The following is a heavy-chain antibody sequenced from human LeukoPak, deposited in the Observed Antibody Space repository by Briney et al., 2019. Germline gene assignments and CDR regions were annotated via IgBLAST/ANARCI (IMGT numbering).Heavy chain of an antibody. CDR3: AKDAPAYYYDSSGYQGLFDY. Sequence: GRSLRLSCAASGFTFSSYAMSWVRQAPGKGLEWVSAISGSGGSTYYADSVKGRFTISRDNSKNTLYLQMNSLRAEDTAVYYCAKDAPAYYYDSSGYQGLFDYWGQGTLVTVSS. CDR2: ISGSGGST. J-gene: IGHJ4*02. CDR1: GFTFSSYA. D-gene: IGHD3-22*01. V-gene: IGHV3-23*01.